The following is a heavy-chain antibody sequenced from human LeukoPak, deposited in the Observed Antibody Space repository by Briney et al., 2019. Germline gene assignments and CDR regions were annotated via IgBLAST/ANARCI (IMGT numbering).Heavy chain of an antibody. V-gene: IGHV4-39*07. CDR3: ARDKRGQWLVRIQNYFDY. Sequence: PSETLSLTCTVSGGSISSSSYYWGWIRQPPGKGLEWIGSIYYSGSTYYNPSLKSRVTISVDTSKNQFSLKLSSVIAADTAVYYCARDKRGQWLVRIQNYFDYWGQGTLVTVSS. CDR2: IYYSGST. CDR1: GGSISSSSYY. D-gene: IGHD6-19*01. J-gene: IGHJ4*02.